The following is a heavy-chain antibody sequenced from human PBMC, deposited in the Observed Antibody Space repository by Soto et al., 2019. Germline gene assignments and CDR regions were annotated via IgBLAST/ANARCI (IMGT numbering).Heavy chain of an antibody. Sequence: GESLKISCKGSGYSFTIYWIIWVLQMPVKGLEWMGRIDPSDSYTNYSPSFQGHVTISADKSISTAYLQWSSLKASDTAMYYCASHSSGWENYYYYGMDVWGQGTTVTVSS. CDR1: GYSFTIYW. CDR3: ASHSSGWENYYYYGMDV. V-gene: IGHV5-10-1*01. CDR2: IDPSDSYT. J-gene: IGHJ6*02. D-gene: IGHD6-19*01.